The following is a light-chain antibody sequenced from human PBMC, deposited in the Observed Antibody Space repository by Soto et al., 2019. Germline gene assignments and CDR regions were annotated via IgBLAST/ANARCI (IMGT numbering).Light chain of an antibody. V-gene: IGLV1-51*02. CDR2: ENN. Sequence: QSVLTQPPSVSAAPGQTVTISCSGSSSNIGNNYVSWYQQLPGTAPKLLIYENNKRPSGIPDRFSGSKSGTSATLGITGLQTGDEADYYCGTWDSSLSAVFGGGTKLTV. CDR1: SSNIGNNY. CDR3: GTWDSSLSAV. J-gene: IGLJ2*01.